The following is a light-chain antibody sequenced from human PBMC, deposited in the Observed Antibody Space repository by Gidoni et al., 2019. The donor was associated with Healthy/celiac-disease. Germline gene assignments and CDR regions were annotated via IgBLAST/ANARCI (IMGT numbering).Light chain of an antibody. CDR1: SSDVGGYNY. Sequence: QSSLPQPAPVSRSSGQSITISCTGISSDVGGYNYVFWFQQHKGKAPKLMIYDVSNRPSGVSSRFSGSKSGNTASLTISGLQAEDEADYYSSSYTSSSALVFGTGTKVTVL. CDR2: DVS. V-gene: IGLV2-14*01. CDR3: SSYTSSSALV. J-gene: IGLJ1*01.